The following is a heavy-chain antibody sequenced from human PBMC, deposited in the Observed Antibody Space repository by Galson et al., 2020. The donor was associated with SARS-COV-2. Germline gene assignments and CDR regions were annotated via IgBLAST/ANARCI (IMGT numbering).Heavy chain of an antibody. Sequence: QLGESLKISCAASGFTFSSYGMHWVRQAPGKGLEWVAVIWYDGSNKYYADSVKGRFTISRDNSKNTLYLQMNSLRAEDTAVYYCARDSGVGATHEEGYWGQGTLVTVSS. J-gene: IGHJ4*02. CDR2: IWYDGSNK. CDR1: GFTFSSYG. V-gene: IGHV3-33*01. CDR3: ARDSGVGATHEEGY. D-gene: IGHD1-26*01.